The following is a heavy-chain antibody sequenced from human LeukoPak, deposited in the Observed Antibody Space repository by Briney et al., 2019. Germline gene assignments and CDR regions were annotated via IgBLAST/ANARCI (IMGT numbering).Heavy chain of an antibody. CDR1: GFTFSSYG. D-gene: IGHD3-22*01. J-gene: IGHJ4*02. Sequence: GGSLRLSCAASGFTFSSYGMHWVRQAPGKGLEWVAVISYDGSNKYYADSVKGRFTISRDNSKNTLYLQMNSLRAEDTAVYYCARDRYYYDSSGEGFIDYWGQGTLVTVSS. V-gene: IGHV3-30*03. CDR3: ARDRYYYDSSGEGFIDY. CDR2: ISYDGSNK.